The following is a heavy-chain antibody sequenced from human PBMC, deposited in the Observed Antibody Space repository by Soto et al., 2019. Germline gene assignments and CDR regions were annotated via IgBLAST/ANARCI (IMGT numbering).Heavy chain of an antibody. V-gene: IGHV1-2*04. CDR2: IIPNSGGT. D-gene: IGHD6-13*01. CDR1: GGTFSSYA. Sequence: QVQLVQSGAEVKKPGSSVKVSCKASGGTFSSYAISWVRQAPGQGLEWMGGIIPNSGGTNYAQKFQGWVTMTRDTSISTAYMELSRLTSDDTAVYYCASGKQQQLDGALDYWGQGTLVIVSS. CDR3: ASGKQQQLDGALDY. J-gene: IGHJ4*02.